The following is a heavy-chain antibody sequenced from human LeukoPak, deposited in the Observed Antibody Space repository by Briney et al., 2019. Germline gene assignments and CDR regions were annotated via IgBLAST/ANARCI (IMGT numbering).Heavy chain of an antibody. D-gene: IGHD6-13*01. Sequence: VASVKVSCKASGGTFSSYAISWVRQAPGQGLEWMGRIIPILGIANYAQKFQGRVTMTEDTSTDTAYMELSSLRSEDTAVYYCATHRIRYSSSWYTNWGQGTLVTASS. CDR2: IIPILGIA. J-gene: IGHJ4*02. CDR1: GGTFSSYA. CDR3: ATHRIRYSSSWYTN. V-gene: IGHV1-69*04.